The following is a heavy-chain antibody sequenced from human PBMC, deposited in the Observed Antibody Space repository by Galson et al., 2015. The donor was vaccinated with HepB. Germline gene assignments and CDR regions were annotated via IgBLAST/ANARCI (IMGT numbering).Heavy chain of an antibody. Sequence: SVKVSCKASGYTFTGYYMHWVRQAPGQGLEWMGWINPNSGGTNYAQKLQGRVTMTTDTSTSTAYMELRSLRSDDTAVYYCARIYGDQGDFDYWGQGTLVTVSS. V-gene: IGHV1-2*02. J-gene: IGHJ4*02. D-gene: IGHD4-17*01. CDR3: ARIYGDQGDFDY. CDR2: INPNSGGT. CDR1: GYTFTGYY.